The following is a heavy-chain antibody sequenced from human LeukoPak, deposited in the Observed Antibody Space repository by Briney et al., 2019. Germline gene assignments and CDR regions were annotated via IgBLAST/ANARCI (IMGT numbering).Heavy chain of an antibody. D-gene: IGHD1-26*01. CDR1: GFTFSSYA. CDR3: ARWEGGSYYDFGY. Sequence: PGGSLRLSCAASGFTFSSYAMSWVRQAPGKGLEWIGEINHSGSTNYNPSLKSRVTISVDTSKNQFSLKLSSVTAADTAVYYCARWEGGSYYDFGYWGQGTLVTVSS. J-gene: IGHJ4*02. V-gene: IGHV4-34*01. CDR2: INHSGST.